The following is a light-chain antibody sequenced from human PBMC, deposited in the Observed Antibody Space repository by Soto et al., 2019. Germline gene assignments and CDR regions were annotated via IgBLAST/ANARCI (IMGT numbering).Light chain of an antibody. CDR1: QSISTS. CDR2: AAS. CDR3: QQSDHSPMYT. V-gene: IGKV1-39*01. J-gene: IGKJ2*01. Sequence: DIQMTQSPTSLSAYVGDRVTITCRASQSISTSLNWYQQKPGQAPKLLIYAASYLQSGVPSRFTGSCSGTEFTLTISTLQPEDLATYFCQQSDHSPMYTFGQGTDLKIK.